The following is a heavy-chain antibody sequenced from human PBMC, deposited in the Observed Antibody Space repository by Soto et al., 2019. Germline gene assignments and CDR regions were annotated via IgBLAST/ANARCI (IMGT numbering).Heavy chain of an antibody. V-gene: IGHV5-51*01. D-gene: IGHD3-22*01. J-gene: IGHJ3*02. CDR2: IYPGDSDT. CDR3: ARPRMDSSGYGAFDI. CDR1: GYSFTSYW. Sequence: LGESLKISCKGSGYSFTSYWIGWVRQMPGKGLEWMGIIYPGDSDTRYSPSFQGQVTISADKSISTAYLQWSSLKASDTAMYYCARPRMDSSGYGAFDIWGQGTMVTVSS.